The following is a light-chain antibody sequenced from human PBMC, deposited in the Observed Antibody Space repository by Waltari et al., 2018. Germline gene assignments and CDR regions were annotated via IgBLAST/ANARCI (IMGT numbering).Light chain of an antibody. CDR3: QQSYSTPLT. Sequence: DIQMTQSPSSLSASVGDRVIITSRASQTISSYLNWYQQKLGKAPKLLIYTAFSLQSGVPSRFSGSGSGTDFTLTISSLQPEDFATYYCQQSYSTPLTFGGGTKVEIK. J-gene: IGKJ4*01. V-gene: IGKV1-39*01. CDR2: TAF. CDR1: QTISSY.